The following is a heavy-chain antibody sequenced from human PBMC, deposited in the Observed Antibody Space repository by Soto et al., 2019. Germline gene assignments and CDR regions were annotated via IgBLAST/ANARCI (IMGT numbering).Heavy chain of an antibody. J-gene: IGHJ4*02. CDR1: GGSISSGGYS. CDR2: IYHSGST. Sequence: PSEPLSLTCAVSGGSISSGGYSWSWIRQPPGKGLEWIGYIYHSGSTYYNPSLKSRVTISVDRSKNQFSLKLSSVTAADTAVYYCARVRGYDSSGYFDYWGQGTLVTVSS. V-gene: IGHV4-30-2*01. CDR3: ARVRGYDSSGYFDY. D-gene: IGHD3-22*01.